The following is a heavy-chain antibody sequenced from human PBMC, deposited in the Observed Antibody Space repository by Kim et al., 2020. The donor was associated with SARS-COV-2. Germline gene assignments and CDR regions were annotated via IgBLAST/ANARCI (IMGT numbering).Heavy chain of an antibody. CDR1: GFTFSSYA. CDR2: ISGSGGST. Sequence: GGSLRLSCAASGFTFSSYAMSWVRQAPGKGLEWVSAISGSGGSTYYADSVKGRFTISRDNSKNTLYLQMNSLRAEDTAVYYCATLLRFLEWDGGYFDYWGQGTLVTVSS. D-gene: IGHD3-3*01. J-gene: IGHJ4*02. CDR3: ATLLRFLEWDGGYFDY. V-gene: IGHV3-23*01.